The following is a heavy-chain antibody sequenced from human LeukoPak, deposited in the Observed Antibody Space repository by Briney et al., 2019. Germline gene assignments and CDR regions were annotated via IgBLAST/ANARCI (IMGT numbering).Heavy chain of an antibody. CDR3: ARTLYQLLRGLDY. J-gene: IGHJ4*02. CDR1: GFTFSSYS. D-gene: IGHD2-2*01. V-gene: IGHV3-48*01. Sequence: GGSLRLCCAASGFTFSSYSMNWVRQAPGKGLEWVSYISSSSTIYYADSVKGRFTISRDNAKNSLYLQMNSLRAEDTAVYYCARTLYQLLRGLDYWGQGTLVTVSS. CDR2: ISSSSTI.